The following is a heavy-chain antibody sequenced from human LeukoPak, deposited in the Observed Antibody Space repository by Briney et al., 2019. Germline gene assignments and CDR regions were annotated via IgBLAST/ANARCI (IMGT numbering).Heavy chain of an antibody. D-gene: IGHD2-15*01. V-gene: IGHV3-53*01. CDR1: GVTVSNNY. CDR2: IYSDGST. Sequence: GGSLRLSCAASGVTVSNNYMNWVRQAPGKGLEWVSLIYSDGSTYYADSVKGRFTISRDNSKNTLYLQMNSLRAEDTAVYYCAKRRYGYCSGGSCCDSFDYWGQGTLVTVSS. J-gene: IGHJ4*02. CDR3: AKRRYGYCSGGSCCDSFDY.